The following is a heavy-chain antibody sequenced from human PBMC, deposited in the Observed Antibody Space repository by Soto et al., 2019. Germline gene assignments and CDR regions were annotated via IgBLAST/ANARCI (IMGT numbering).Heavy chain of an antibody. CDR1: GGSISGSY. CDR2: IYYSGST. J-gene: IGHJ4*02. Sequence: SETLSLTCSVSGGSISGSYWSWIRQPPGKGLEWIGYIYYSGSTNYNPSLKSRVTISVDTSKNQFSLKLSSVTAADTAVYYCARDDGLSGFDYWGQGTLVTVSS. CDR3: ARDDGLSGFDY. V-gene: IGHV4-59*01. D-gene: IGHD2-2*01.